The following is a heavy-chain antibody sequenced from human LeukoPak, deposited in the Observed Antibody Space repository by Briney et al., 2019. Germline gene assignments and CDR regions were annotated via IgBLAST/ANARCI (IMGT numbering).Heavy chain of an antibody. V-gene: IGHV1-69*13. CDR1: GGTLSSYA. CDR3: AIREGTFGTYFDY. D-gene: IGHD3-10*01. Sequence: SVTVSCKASGGTLSSYAINWVRQAPGQGLEWMGGIIPIFGTANYAQRFQGRVTIIAGESSTTAYMELSSLRSEDTAVYYCAIREGTFGTYFDYWGQGTLVTVSS. CDR2: IIPIFGTA. J-gene: IGHJ4*02.